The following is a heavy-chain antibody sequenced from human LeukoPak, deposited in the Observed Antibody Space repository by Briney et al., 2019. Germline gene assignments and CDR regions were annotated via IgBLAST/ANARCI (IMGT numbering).Heavy chain of an antibody. CDR3: AHSIFGVVPPYYCYAMDV. CDR2: INHSGST. Sequence: SETLSLTCAVYGGSFSGYYWSWIRQPPGKGLEWIGEINHSGSTNYNPSLKSRVTISVDTSKNQFSLKLSSVTAADTAVYYCAHSIFGVVPPYYCYAMDVWGQGTTVTVSS. D-gene: IGHD3-3*01. J-gene: IGHJ6*02. V-gene: IGHV4-34*01. CDR1: GGSFSGYY.